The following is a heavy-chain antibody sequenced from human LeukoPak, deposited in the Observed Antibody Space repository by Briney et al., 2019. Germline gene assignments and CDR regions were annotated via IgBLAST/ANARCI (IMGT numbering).Heavy chain of an antibody. CDR1: GFTFSSYA. Sequence: GGSLRLSCAASGFTFSSYAMSWVRQAPGKGLEWVSAISGSGGSTYYADSVKGRFTISRDNSKSTLYLQMNSLRAEDTAVYYCAKGFGWFGELLDYFDYWGQGILVTVSS. J-gene: IGHJ4*02. CDR3: AKGFGWFGELLDYFDY. V-gene: IGHV3-23*01. CDR2: ISGSGGST. D-gene: IGHD3-10*01.